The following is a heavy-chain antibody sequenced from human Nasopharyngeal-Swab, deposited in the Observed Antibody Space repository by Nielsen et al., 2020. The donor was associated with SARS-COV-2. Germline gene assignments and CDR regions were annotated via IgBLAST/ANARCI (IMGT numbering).Heavy chain of an antibody. CDR1: GGSISSGDYY. CDR2: IYYSGST. CDR3: ARFRGRHGNDY. Sequence: SETLSLTCTVSGGSISSGDYYWSWIRQHPGKGLEWIGYIYYSGSTYYNPSLKSRVTISVDTSKNQFSLKLSSVTAADTAVYYCARFRGRHGNDYWGQGTLVTVSS. D-gene: IGHD4-23*01. V-gene: IGHV4-31*03. J-gene: IGHJ4*02.